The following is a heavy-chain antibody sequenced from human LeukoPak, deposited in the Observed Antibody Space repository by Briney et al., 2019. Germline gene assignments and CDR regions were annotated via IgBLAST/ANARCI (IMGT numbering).Heavy chain of an antibody. CDR1: GFTFSSYW. Sequence: SGGSLRLSCAASGFTFSSYWMHWVRQAPGKGLVWVSRINSDGSSTSYADSVKGRFTISRDNAKNTLYLQMNSLRAEDTAVYYCARDLNPIRVTMIVVAHPLGYWGQGTLVTVSS. CDR3: ARDLNPIRVTMIVVAHPLGY. J-gene: IGHJ4*02. D-gene: IGHD3-22*01. CDR2: INSDGSST. V-gene: IGHV3-74*01.